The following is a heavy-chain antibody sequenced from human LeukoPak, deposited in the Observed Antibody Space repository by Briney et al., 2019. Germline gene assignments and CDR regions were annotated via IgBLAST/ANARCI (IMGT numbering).Heavy chain of an antibody. V-gene: IGHV3-48*01. CDR2: ISSSSSTI. J-gene: IGHJ6*03. Sequence: GGSLRLSCAASGFTFSNAWMNWVRQAPGKGLEGVSYISSSSSTIYYADSVKGRFTISRDNAKNSLYLQMNSLRAEDTAVYYCARDHWNYVYYYYMDVWGKGTTVTVSS. CDR1: GFTFSNAW. D-gene: IGHD1-7*01. CDR3: ARDHWNYVYYYYMDV.